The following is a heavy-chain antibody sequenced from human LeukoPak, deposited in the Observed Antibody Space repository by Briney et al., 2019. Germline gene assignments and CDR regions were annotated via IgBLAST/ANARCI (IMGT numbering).Heavy chain of an antibody. Sequence: SETLSLTCTVSGGSTGTYYWSWIRQSPGKGLEWIGYIYVTGTTRYNPHLQSRVTISVDTSRNQFFLKMSSVTAADTAVYYCARHIGGGIEDMDVWGKGTKVTVSS. J-gene: IGHJ6*03. V-gene: IGHV4-59*08. CDR1: GGSTGTYY. CDR2: IYVTGTT. D-gene: IGHD3-16*02. CDR3: ARHIGGGIEDMDV.